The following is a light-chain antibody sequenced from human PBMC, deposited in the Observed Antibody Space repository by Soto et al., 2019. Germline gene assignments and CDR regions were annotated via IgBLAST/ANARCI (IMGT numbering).Light chain of an antibody. Sequence: QSVLTQPASVSGSPGQSITISCTGSGRDIGAYDYVSWYQQHPGKAPKLFIYGVKNRPSGVSNRFSASKSAFTASLTISGLQTEDEADYYCSSYTTSYCYVFGPGTKVTVL. CDR2: GVK. CDR1: GRDIGAYDY. V-gene: IGLV2-14*01. J-gene: IGLJ1*01. CDR3: SSYTTSYCYV.